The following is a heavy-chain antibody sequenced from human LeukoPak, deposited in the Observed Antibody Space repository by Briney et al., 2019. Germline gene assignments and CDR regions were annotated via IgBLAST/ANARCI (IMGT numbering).Heavy chain of an antibody. CDR2: MNPNSGNK. D-gene: IGHD3-10*01. J-gene: IGHJ5*02. CDR1: GYSFISYD. Sequence: ASVTVSCTASGYSFISYDINWVRQAPGQGLEWMGWMNPNSGNKGYAQKFQGRVTLTRDTSMNTAYMELNNLRSDDTAIYYCARDRFGGNWFDPWGQGTLVTVSS. V-gene: IGHV1-8*01. CDR3: ARDRFGGNWFDP.